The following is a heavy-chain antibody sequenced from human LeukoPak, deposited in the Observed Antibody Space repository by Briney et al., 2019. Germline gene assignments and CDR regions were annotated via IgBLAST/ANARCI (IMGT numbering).Heavy chain of an antibody. Sequence: GGSLRLSCTASGFTFSNYWMTWVRQAPGKGLEWVASIREDGNDTFLVDSVKGRFTVSRDNAKKTLYLQMNNLRVDDTAVYYCARDQSGTNLKILSIGWFDTWGQGTLVSVSS. J-gene: IGHJ5*02. D-gene: IGHD2/OR15-2a*01. CDR3: ARDQSGTNLKILSIGWFDT. CDR1: GFTFSNYW. CDR2: IREDGNDT. V-gene: IGHV3-7*01.